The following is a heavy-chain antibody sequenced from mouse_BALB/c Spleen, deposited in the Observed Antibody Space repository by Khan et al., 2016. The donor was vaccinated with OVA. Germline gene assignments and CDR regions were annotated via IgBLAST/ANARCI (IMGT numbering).Heavy chain of an antibody. D-gene: IGHD2-3*01. CDR3: ARDGSRYSYAMDY. CDR1: GYSITSDYA. Sequence: EVELVESGPGLVKPSQSLSLTCTVTGYSITSDYAWNWIRQFPGNKLEWMGYISSSGSTNYTPALKSRISITRDTSKNQFFLQLNSVTTEDTATYYCARDGSRYSYAMDYWGQGTSLTVSS. J-gene: IGHJ4*01. V-gene: IGHV3-2*02. CDR2: ISSSGST.